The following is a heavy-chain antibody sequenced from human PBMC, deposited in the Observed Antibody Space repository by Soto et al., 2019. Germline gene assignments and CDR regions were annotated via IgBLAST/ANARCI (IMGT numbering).Heavy chain of an antibody. D-gene: IGHD3-22*01. Sequence: PGGSLRLSCAASGFTFDDYTMHWVRQAPGKGLEWVSLISWDGGSTYYADSVKGRFTISRDNSKNSLYLQMNSLRTEDTALYYCAKDMCNSYASSGYYYPGYWQQGT. J-gene: IGHJ4*01. CDR1: GFTFDDYT. V-gene: IGHV3-43*01. CDR3: AKDMCNSYASSGYYYPGY. CDR2: ISWDGGST.